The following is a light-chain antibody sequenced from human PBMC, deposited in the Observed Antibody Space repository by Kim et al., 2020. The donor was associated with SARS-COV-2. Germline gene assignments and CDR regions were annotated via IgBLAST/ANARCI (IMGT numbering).Light chain of an antibody. CDR2: SNN. J-gene: IGLJ1*01. CDR3: NSRASSGDRYV. CDR1: SIIDYY. Sequence: ALGQTVRIKGQGDSIIDYYASRYRQKPGQAPVIVIYSNNSRPSGIPDRFSGSSSGDTASLTITGAQAEDEADYYCNSRASSGDRYVFGTGTKVTVL. V-gene: IGLV3-19*01.